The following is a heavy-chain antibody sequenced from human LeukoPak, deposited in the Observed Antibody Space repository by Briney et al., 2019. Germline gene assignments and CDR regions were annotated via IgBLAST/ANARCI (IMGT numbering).Heavy chain of an antibody. D-gene: IGHD5-12*01. J-gene: IGHJ6*03. Sequence: GGSLRLSCAASGFTVSSNYMSWVRQAPGKGLEWVSVIYSGGSTYYADSVKGRFTISRDNSKNTLYLQMNSLRAEDTAVYYCARVASGRDTYYYYYMDVWGKGTTVTVSS. V-gene: IGHV3-53*01. CDR3: ARVASGRDTYYYYYMDV. CDR1: GFTVSSNY. CDR2: IYSGGST.